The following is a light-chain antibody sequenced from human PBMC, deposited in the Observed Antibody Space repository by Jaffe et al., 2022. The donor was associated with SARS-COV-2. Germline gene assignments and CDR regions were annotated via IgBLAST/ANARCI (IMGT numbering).Light chain of an antibody. V-gene: IGLV2-23*01. Sequence: QSALTQPASVSGSPGQSITIPCTGTTSDVGSYELVSWYQVRPGEAPELLIHEDTKRPSGVSTRFFGSKSGNTASLTISGLQAEDEAVYYCCSYVGNLDYIFGTGTAVTVL. CDR3: CSYVGNLDYI. CDR2: EDT. J-gene: IGLJ1*01. CDR1: TSDVGSYEL.